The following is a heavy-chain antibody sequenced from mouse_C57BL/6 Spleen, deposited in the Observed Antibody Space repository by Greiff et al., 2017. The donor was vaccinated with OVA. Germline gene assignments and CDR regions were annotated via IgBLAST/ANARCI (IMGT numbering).Heavy chain of an antibody. V-gene: IGHV3-6*01. D-gene: IGHD1-3*01. Sequence: DVKLQESGPGLVKPSQSLSLTCSVTGYSITSGYYWNWIRQFPGNKLEWMGYISYDGSNNYNPSLKNRISITRDTSKNQFFLKLNSVTTEDTATYYCASQWYPYWYFDVWGTGTTVTVSS. CDR1: GYSITSGYY. J-gene: IGHJ1*03. CDR3: ASQWYPYWYFDV. CDR2: ISYDGSN.